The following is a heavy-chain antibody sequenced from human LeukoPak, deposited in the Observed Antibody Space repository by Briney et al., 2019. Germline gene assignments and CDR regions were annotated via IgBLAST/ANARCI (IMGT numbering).Heavy chain of an antibody. D-gene: IGHD5-18*01. CDR2: IKQDGSEK. CDR1: GFTFSSYW. CDR3: ARSDPSRGYSYGYGNDY. V-gene: IGHV3-7*03. Sequence: GGSLRLSCAASGFTFSSYWMSWVRQAPGKGLEWVANIKQDGSEKYYVDSVKGRFTISRDNAKNSLHLQMNSLRAEDTAVYYCARSDPSRGYSYGYGNDYWGQGTLVTVSS. J-gene: IGHJ4*02.